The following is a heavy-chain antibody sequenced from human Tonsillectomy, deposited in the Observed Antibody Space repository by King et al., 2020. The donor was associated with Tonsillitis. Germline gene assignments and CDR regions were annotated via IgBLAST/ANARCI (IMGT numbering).Heavy chain of an antibody. CDR2: IKSKTDGGTT. CDR1: GFTFSNAW. D-gene: IGHD3-22*01. J-gene: IGHJ3*02. Sequence: VQLVESGGGLVKPGGSLRLSCAASGFTFSNAWMSWGRQAPGKGLEWVGRIKSKTDGGTTDYAAPVKGRFTISRDDSKNTLYLQMNSLKTEDTAVYYCTTDLDSSRAAFDIWGQGTMVTVSS. CDR3: TTDLDSSRAAFDI. V-gene: IGHV3-15*01.